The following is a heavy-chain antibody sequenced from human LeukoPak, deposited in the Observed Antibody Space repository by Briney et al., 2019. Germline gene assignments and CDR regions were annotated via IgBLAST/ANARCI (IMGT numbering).Heavy chain of an antibody. Sequence: GESLKISCKGSGYSFNNYWIGWVRQMPGKGLEWMGIIYPGDSDTRYSPSFQGQVTISADKSISTAYLQWSSLKASDTAMYYWARDIVVVPAAMGRGYYYGMDAWGKGTTVTVSS. CDR3: ARDIVVVPAAMGRGYYYGMDA. J-gene: IGHJ6*04. CDR2: IYPGDSDT. D-gene: IGHD2-2*01. V-gene: IGHV5-51*01. CDR1: GYSFNNYW.